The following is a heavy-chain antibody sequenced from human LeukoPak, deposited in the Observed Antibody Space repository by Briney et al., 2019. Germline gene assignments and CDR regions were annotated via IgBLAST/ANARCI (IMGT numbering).Heavy chain of an antibody. V-gene: IGHV4-34*01. CDR1: GGSFSGYY. CDR2: INHSGST. Sequence: PSETLSLTCAVSGGSFSGYYWSWIRQPPGKGLEWIGEINHSGSTNYNPSLKSRVTISVDTSKNQFSLKLSSVTAADTAVYYYARNHCGGDCYSDWGQGTLVTVSS. D-gene: IGHD2-21*02. CDR3: ARNHCGGDCYSD. J-gene: IGHJ4*02.